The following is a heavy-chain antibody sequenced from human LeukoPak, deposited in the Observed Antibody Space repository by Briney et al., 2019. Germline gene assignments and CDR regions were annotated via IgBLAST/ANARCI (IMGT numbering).Heavy chain of an antibody. D-gene: IGHD6-19*01. CDR3: GRYSSGWYMMDV. V-gene: IGHV3-74*01. Sequence: GGSLRLSCAASGFPFINYWMHWVRQAPGKGLVWVSRINSDGSSTTYADSVKGRFTISRDNAKNTLHLQMNSLRAEDTAVYYCGRYSSGWYMMDVWGKGTTVTGSP. CDR1: GFPFINYW. CDR2: INSDGSST. J-gene: IGHJ6*04.